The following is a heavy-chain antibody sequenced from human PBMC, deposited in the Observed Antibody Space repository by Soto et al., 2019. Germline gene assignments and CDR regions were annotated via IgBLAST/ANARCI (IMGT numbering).Heavy chain of an antibody. CDR2: IYHSGST. Sequence: SETLSLTCAFSGGSISSGGYSWSWIRQPPGKGLEWIGYIYHSGSTYYNPSLKSRVTISVDRSKNQFSLKLSSVTAADTAVYYCARGVTIFGVVASLNWYDPWGQGTLVTVSS. CDR1: GGSISSGGYS. V-gene: IGHV4-30-2*01. CDR3: ARGVTIFGVVASLNWYDP. D-gene: IGHD3-3*01. J-gene: IGHJ5*02.